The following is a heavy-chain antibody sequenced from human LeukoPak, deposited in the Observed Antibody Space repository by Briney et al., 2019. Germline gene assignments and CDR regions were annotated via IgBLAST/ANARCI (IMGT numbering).Heavy chain of an antibody. CDR3: ARKTWTDLDNWFDP. J-gene: IGHJ5*02. CDR1: GGSISSGIYY. Sequence: SETLSLTCTVSGGSISSGIYYWGWIRQPPGKGLEWNGNIFYSGSTYYNPSLKSRLTISVDTSKNHFSLSLNSVTAADTAVYFCARKTWTDLDNWFDPWGQGTLVTVSS. CDR2: IFYSGST. D-gene: IGHD1-1*01. V-gene: IGHV4-39*02.